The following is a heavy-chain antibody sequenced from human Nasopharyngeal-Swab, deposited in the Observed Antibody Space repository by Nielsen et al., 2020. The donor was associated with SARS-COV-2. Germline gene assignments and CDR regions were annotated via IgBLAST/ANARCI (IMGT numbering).Heavy chain of an antibody. V-gene: IGHV4-59*01. Sequence: SETLSLTCTVSGGSISSYYWSWIRQPPGKGLEWIGYIYYSGSTNYNPSLKSRVTISVDTSKNQFSLKLSSVTAADTAVYYCARGNIAVADYYGMDVWGQGTLVTVSS. CDR3: ARGNIAVADYYGMDV. J-gene: IGHJ6*02. CDR1: GGSISSYY. D-gene: IGHD6-19*01. CDR2: IYYSGST.